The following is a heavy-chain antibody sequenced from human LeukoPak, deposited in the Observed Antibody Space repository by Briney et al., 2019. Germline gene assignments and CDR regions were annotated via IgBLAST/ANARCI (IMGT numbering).Heavy chain of an antibody. CDR3: AGIAAAGGYFEY. CDR2: IYSGGST. D-gene: IGHD6-13*01. Sequence: GGSLRLSCAASGFTVSSNYMSWVRQAPGKGLEWVSVIYSGGSTYYVDSVKGRITISRDNSKNTLYLQMNSLRAEDTAVYYCAGIAAAGGYFEYWGQGTTVTVSS. CDR1: GFTVSSNY. J-gene: IGHJ4*03. V-gene: IGHV3-66*01.